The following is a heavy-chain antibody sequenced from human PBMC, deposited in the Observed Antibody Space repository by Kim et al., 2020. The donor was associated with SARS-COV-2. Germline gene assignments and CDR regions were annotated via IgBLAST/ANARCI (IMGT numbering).Heavy chain of an antibody. D-gene: IGHD3-22*01. J-gene: IGHJ4*02. CDR1: GGSISSSNW. Sequence: SETLSLTCAVSGGSISSSNWWSWVRQPTGKGLEWIGEIYHSGSTNYNPSLKSRVTISVDKSKNQFSLKLSSVTAADTAVYYCARIRPYYYDSSGYYRYYFDYWGQGTLVTVSS. V-gene: IGHV4-4*02. CDR2: IYHSGST. CDR3: ARIRPYYYDSSGYYRYYFDY.